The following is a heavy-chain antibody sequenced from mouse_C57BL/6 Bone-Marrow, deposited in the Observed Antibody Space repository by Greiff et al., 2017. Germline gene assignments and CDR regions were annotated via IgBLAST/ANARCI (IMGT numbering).Heavy chain of an antibody. D-gene: IGHD1-1*01. Sequence: DVKLQESGGDLVKPGGSLKLSCAASGFTFSSYGMSWVRQTPDKRLEWVATISSGGSYTYYPDSVKGRFTISRDNAKNTLYLQMSRLKSEDTAMYFCARHYYGSSYDYAMDYWGQGNSVTVSS. J-gene: IGHJ4*01. CDR2: ISSGGSYT. CDR3: ARHYYGSSYDYAMDY. CDR1: GFTFSSYG. V-gene: IGHV5-6*02.